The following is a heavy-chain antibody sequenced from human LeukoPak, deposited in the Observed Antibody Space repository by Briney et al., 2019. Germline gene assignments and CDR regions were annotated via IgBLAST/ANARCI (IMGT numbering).Heavy chain of an antibody. CDR3: ATMNWNDGGYYFDY. J-gene: IGHJ4*02. CDR2: IYTTGST. CDR1: GASINSGSYY. V-gene: IGHV4-61*02. Sequence: PSETLSLTCTVSGASINSGSYYWAWIRQPAGKGLECIGRIYTTGSTNYNPSLKSRVTVSVDTSKNQFSLKLSPVTAADTAVYYCATMNWNDGGYYFDYWGQGTLATVSS. D-gene: IGHD1-1*01.